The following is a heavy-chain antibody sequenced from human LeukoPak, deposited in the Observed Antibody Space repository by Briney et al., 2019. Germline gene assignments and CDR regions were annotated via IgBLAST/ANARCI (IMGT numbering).Heavy chain of an antibody. J-gene: IGHJ4*02. CDR2: IYSGGST. Sequence: PGGSLRLSCAASGFTVSSTYMSWVRQAPGKGLEWVSVIYSGGSTYYADSVKGRFTISRDISKNTVYLQMNSLRAEDTAVYHCARGGPFTGPTSTPRASDYWGQGTLVTVSS. V-gene: IGHV3-66*01. CDR1: GFTVSSTY. D-gene: IGHD1-7*01. CDR3: ARGGPFTGPTSTPRASDY.